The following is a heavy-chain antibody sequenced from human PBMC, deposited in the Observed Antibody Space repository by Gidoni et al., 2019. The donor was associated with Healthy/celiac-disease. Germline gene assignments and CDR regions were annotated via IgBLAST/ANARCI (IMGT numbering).Heavy chain of an antibody. CDR3: AHRATPDYKGEGGWFDP. CDR1: GFSLSTSGVG. Sequence: QITLKESGPTLVKPTQTLTLTCTFSGFSLSTSGVGVGWIRQPPGKALEWLALIYWDDDTRYSPSLKSRLTITKDTSNNQVVLTMTNMDPVDTATYYCAHRATPDYKGEGGWFDPWGQGPLVTVSS. J-gene: IGHJ5*02. CDR2: IYWDDDT. V-gene: IGHV2-5*02. D-gene: IGHD4-4*01.